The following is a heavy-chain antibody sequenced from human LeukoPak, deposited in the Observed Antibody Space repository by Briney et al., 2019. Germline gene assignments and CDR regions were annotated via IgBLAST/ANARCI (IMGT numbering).Heavy chain of an antibody. Sequence: ASVKVPCKVSGYTLTELSMHWVRQAPGKGLEWMGGFDPEDGETIYAQKFQGRVTMTEDTSTDTAYMELSSLRSEDTAVYYCATSRGLVPAALPPSYWYFDLWGRGTLVTVSS. J-gene: IGHJ2*01. CDR2: FDPEDGET. CDR1: GYTLTELS. V-gene: IGHV1-24*01. CDR3: ATSRGLVPAALPPSYWYFDL. D-gene: IGHD2-2*01.